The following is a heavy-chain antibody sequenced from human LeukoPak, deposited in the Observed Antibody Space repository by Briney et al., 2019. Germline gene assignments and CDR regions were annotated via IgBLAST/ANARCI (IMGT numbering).Heavy chain of an antibody. J-gene: IGHJ4*02. CDR3: AKVTSSYNYFDY. D-gene: IGHD2-2*01. CDR1: GFAFTSYA. V-gene: IGHV3-23*01. CDR2: FSGSGGRT. Sequence: GGSLRLSCAASGFAFTSYAMTWVRQAPGKGLEWVSTFSGSGGRTLYADPVKGRFVISRDNSKNTLYLQMNSLRAEDTAVYYCAKVTSSYNYFDYWGQGAPVTVSS.